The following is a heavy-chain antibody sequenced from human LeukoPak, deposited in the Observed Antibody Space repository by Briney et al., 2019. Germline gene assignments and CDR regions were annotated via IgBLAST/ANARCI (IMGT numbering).Heavy chain of an antibody. D-gene: IGHD3-22*01. CDR2: IYTSGST. CDR1: GNSIRNYY. V-gene: IGHV4-4*07. J-gene: IGHJ4*02. CDR3: ARESKSYDGSGYYHDY. Sequence: PSETLSLTCTVSGNSIRNYYWSWIRQPAGKGLEWIGRIYTSGSTDYNPSLKSRVTMSVDTSTNQFSLKLSSVTAAVTAVYYCARESKSYDGSGYYHDYWGLGTLVTVSS.